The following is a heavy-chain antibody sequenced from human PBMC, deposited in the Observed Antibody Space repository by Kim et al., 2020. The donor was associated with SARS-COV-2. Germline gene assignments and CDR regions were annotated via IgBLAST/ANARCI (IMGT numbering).Heavy chain of an antibody. D-gene: IGHD2-15*01. CDR2: IKSKTDGGTT. CDR3: TTGVVGRGYYYGMDV. J-gene: IGHJ6*02. Sequence: GGSLRLSCAASGFTFSNAWMSWVRQAPGKGLEWVGRIKSKTDGGTTDYAAPVKGRFTISRDDSKNTLYLQMNSLKTEDTAVYYCTTGVVGRGYYYGMDVWGQRTTVTVSS. V-gene: IGHV3-15*01. CDR1: GFTFSNAW.